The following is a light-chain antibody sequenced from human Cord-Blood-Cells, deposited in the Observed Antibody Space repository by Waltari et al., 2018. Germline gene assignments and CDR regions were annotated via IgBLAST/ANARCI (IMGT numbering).Light chain of an antibody. CDR1: QSISSW. CDR2: DAS. V-gene: IGKV1-5*01. J-gene: IGKJ1*01. CDR3: QQYNSYSPWT. Sequence: DIQMTQSPSTLSASVGERVTITCRASQSISSWLAWYKQKPGKAPKLLIYDASSLESGVPSRVSGSGSGTEFTLTISSLQPDDFATYYCQQYNSYSPWTFGQGTKVEIK.